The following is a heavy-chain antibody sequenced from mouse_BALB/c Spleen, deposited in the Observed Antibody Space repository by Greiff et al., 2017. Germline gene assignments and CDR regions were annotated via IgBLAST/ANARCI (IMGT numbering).Heavy chain of an antibody. J-gene: IGHJ1*01. CDR3: ARGTTVVAEGYFDV. V-gene: IGHV1-87*01. D-gene: IGHD1-1*01. CDR2: IYPGDGDT. CDR1: GYTFTSYW. Sequence: VQLQQSGAELARPGASVKLSCKASGYTFTSYWMQWVKQRPGQGLEWIGAIYPGDGDTRYTQKFKGKATLTADKSSSTAYMQLSSLASEDSAVYYCARGTTVVAEGYFDVWGAGTTVTVSS.